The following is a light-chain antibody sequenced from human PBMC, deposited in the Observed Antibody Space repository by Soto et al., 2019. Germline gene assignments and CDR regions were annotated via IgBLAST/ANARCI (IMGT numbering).Light chain of an antibody. CDR2: DAS. CDR1: QNIKTW. V-gene: IGKV1-33*01. J-gene: IGKJ4*01. Sequence: DIQMTQSPSTLPASVGDRVSITCRASQNIKTWLAWYQQKPGKAPNLLIYDASNLETGVPSRFSGSGSGTDFTLTISRLQPEDVATYYCQQYNNLPLTFGGGTKVDIK. CDR3: QQYNNLPLT.